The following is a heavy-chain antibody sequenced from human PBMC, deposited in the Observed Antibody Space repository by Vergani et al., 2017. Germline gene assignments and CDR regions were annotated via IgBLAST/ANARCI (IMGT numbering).Heavy chain of an antibody. CDR2: IFSNDEK. D-gene: IGHD5-12*01. CDR1: GFSLSNARMG. V-gene: IGHV2-26*01. Sequence: QVTLKESGPVLVKPTETLTLTCTVSGFSLSNARMGVSWIRQPPGKALEWLAHIFSNDEKSYSTSLKSRLTISKDTSKSQVVLTMTNMDPVDTATYYCARERGGYDPYDYYYYYGMDVWGQGTTVTVSS. CDR3: ARERGGYDPYDYYYYYGMDV. J-gene: IGHJ6*02.